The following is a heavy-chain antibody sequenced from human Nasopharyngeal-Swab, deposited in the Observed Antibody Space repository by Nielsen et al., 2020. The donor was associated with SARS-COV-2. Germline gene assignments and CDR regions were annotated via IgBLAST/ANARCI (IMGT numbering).Heavy chain of an antibody. D-gene: IGHD2-15*01. J-gene: IGHJ4*02. Sequence: GGSLRLSCAASGFTVSSNYMSWVRQAPGKGLEWVSSVSGTGGTTKYADSVKGRFTISRDNSKKKVYLEMHSLRAEDTAVYYCAKDRYCSGGACYFNGFDSWGQGTLVTVSS. CDR1: GFTVSSNY. CDR3: AKDRYCSGGACYFNGFDS. CDR2: VSGTGGTT. V-gene: IGHV3-23*01.